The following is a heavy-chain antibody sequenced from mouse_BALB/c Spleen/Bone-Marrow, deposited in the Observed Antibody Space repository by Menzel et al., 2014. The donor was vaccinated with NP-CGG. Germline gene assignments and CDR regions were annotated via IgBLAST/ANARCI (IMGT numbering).Heavy chain of an antibody. CDR2: INPSSGYT. CDR3: ARSLRWYFDV. D-gene: IGHD1-1*01. CDR1: GYTFTSYT. Sequence: VQLQESGAELARPGASVKMSCKASGYTFTSYTMHWVKQRPGQGLEWIGYINPSSGYTNYNQKFKDKATLTADKSYSTAYMQLSRLTSEDSAVNYCARSLRWYFDVWGAGTTVTVSS. J-gene: IGHJ1*01. V-gene: IGHV1-4*01.